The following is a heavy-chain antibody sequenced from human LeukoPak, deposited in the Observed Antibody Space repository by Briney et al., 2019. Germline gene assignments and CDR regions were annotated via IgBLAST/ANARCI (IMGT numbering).Heavy chain of an antibody. CDR1: GFTFSSYS. V-gene: IGHV3-21*04. J-gene: IGHJ3*01. D-gene: IGHD5-24*01. Sequence: GGSLRLSCAASGFTFSSYSMNWVRQAPGKGLEWVSSISSSSSYIYYADSVKGRFTISRDNAKNSVYLQMNSLRAEDMALYYCTKGGGGDGYHSLRDAFDFWGPGTMVTVSS. CDR2: ISSSSSYI. CDR3: TKGGGGDGYHSLRDAFDF.